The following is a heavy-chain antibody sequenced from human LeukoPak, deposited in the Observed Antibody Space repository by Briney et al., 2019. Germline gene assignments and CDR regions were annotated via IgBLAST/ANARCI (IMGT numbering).Heavy chain of an antibody. CDR1: GGSISRYY. CDR3: ARGEDGYPEYFQH. CDR2: IYYSGST. Sequence: SETLSLTCSVSGGSISRYYWSWIRQSPGKGLEWIGYIYYSGSTNYNPSLRSRVTISVDTSKNQFSLKLSSVTAADTAVYYCARGEDGYPEYFQHWGQGTLVTVSS. V-gene: IGHV4-59*01. J-gene: IGHJ1*01. D-gene: IGHD5-24*01.